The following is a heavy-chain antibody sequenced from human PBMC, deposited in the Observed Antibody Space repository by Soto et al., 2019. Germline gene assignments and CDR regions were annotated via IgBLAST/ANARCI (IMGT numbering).Heavy chain of an antibody. CDR2: INAGNGNT. CDR1: GYTFTSYA. V-gene: IGHV1-3*01. J-gene: IGHJ3*02. D-gene: IGHD2-21*02. Sequence: QVQLVQSGAEVKKPGASVKVSCKASGYTFTSYAMHWVRQAPGQRLEWMGWINAGNGNTKYSQKFQGRVTITRDTSASTAYMELSSLRSEDTAVYYCAREQRHIVVVTARNEIGAFDIWGQGTMVTVSS. CDR3: AREQRHIVVVTARNEIGAFDI.